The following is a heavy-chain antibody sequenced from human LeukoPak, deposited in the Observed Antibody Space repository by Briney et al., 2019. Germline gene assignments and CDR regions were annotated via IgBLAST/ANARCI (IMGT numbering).Heavy chain of an antibody. CDR2: ISAYNGNT. CDR1: GYTFTSYG. CDR3: ARAPSEDFWSGHQDY. D-gene: IGHD3-3*01. V-gene: IGHV1-18*01. J-gene: IGHJ4*02. Sequence: ASVKVSCKASGYTFTSYGICWVRQAPGQGLEWMGWISAYNGNTNYAQKLQGRVTMTTDTSTSTAYMELRSLRSDDTAVYYCARAPSEDFWSGHQDYWGQGTLVTVSS.